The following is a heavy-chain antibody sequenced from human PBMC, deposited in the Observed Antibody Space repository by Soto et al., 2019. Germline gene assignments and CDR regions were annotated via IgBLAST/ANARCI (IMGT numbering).Heavy chain of an antibody. V-gene: IGHV3-21*01. CDR3: ARDRGSSWTFDY. CDR2: ISSSSSYI. D-gene: IGHD6-13*01. CDR1: GLTFSSSS. J-gene: IGHJ4*02. Sequence: GGSLRLSCAASGLTFSSSSMTWVRQAPGKGLEWVSSISSSSSYIYYADSVKGRFTISRDNAKNSLYLQMNSLRAEDTAVYYCARDRGSSWTFDYWGQGTLVTVSS.